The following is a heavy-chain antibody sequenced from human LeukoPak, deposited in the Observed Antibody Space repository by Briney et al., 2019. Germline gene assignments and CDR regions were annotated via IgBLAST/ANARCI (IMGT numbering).Heavy chain of an antibody. CDR1: GYTFTGYY. J-gene: IGHJ6*03. V-gene: IGHV1-2*02. CDR3: TGDYYYYMDV. D-gene: IGHD7-27*01. CDR2: INPNTGDT. Sequence: ASVKVSCKASGYTFTGYYIHWVRQAPGHGLEWMGWINPNTGDTNYAQKFQGRVTMTRDTSISTAYMELSRLRSDDTALYYCTGDYYYYMDVWGKGTTVTLSS.